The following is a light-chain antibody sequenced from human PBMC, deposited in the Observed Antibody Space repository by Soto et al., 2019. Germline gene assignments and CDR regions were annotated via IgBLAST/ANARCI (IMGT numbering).Light chain of an antibody. CDR2: GAS. J-gene: IGKJ5*01. CDR1: QSVSSN. Sequence: EILLTQSPATLSVSPGERATLSCRASQSVSSNFAWYQQKPGQAPRLLIYGASTRAPGLPARFSGSGSGTEFTLTISSLQSEDFAVYYCQQYYNWPPRVTFGQGTRLEI. V-gene: IGKV3-15*01. CDR3: QQYYNWPPRVT.